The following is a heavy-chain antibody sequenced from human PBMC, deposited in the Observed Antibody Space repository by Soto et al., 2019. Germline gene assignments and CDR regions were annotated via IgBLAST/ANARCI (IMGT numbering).Heavy chain of an antibody. V-gene: IGHV1-46*01. J-gene: IGHJ3*02. Sequence: QVQLVQSGAEVKKPGASVKVSCKASGYTFSDYYMHWVRQAPGQGLEWMGIINPSVGSTSYAQKFQGRVTMTRDTSTGTVYMQLSSLRFEDTAVYYCARDHEDYYDSNGYHDAFDIWGQETMVTVSS. CDR1: GYTFSDYY. D-gene: IGHD3-22*01. CDR2: INPSVGST. CDR3: ARDHEDYYDSNGYHDAFDI.